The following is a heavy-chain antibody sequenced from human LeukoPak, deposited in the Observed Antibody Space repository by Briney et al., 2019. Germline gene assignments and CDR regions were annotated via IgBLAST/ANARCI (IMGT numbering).Heavy chain of an antibody. V-gene: IGHV1-18*01. CDR3: ARSEWELLGPLGDY. CDR2: ISAYDGNT. Sequence: ASVKVSCXASGYTFTSYDISWVRQAPGQGLGWMGWISAYDGNTNYAQKLQGRVTMTTDTSTSTAYMELRSLRSDDTAVYYCARSEWELLGPLGDYWGQGTLVTVSS. D-gene: IGHD1-26*01. J-gene: IGHJ4*02. CDR1: GYTFTSYD.